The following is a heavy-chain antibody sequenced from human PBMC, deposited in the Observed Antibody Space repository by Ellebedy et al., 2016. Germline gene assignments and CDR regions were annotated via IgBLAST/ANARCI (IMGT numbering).Heavy chain of an antibody. J-gene: IGHJ3*02. Sequence: SQTLSLTCAISGDSVSTNIAAWNWIRQSPSRGLEWLGRTYYRSRWYYDYALSVKSRININPDTSKNQFSLHLNSVTPEDTAVYYCARDRATVVTPDAFDIWGQGTMVTVSS. CDR3: ARDRATVVTPDAFDI. CDR1: GDSVSTNIAA. V-gene: IGHV6-1*01. D-gene: IGHD4-23*01. CDR2: TYYRSRWYY.